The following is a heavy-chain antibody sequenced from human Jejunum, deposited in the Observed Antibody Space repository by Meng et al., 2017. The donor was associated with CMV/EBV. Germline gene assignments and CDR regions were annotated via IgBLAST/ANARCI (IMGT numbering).Heavy chain of an antibody. J-gene: IGHJ4*02. CDR3: ARGNALDY. V-gene: IGHV3-7*01. CDR2: MKTDGSEK. CDR1: GFIVRNYW. Sequence: LSGAADGFIVRNYWMSWARQAPGRGLEWGASMKTDGSEKYYVDSVKGRFTMSRDNAKNSLYRQMNSLRAEDTAVYYCARGNALDYWGLGTLVTVSS.